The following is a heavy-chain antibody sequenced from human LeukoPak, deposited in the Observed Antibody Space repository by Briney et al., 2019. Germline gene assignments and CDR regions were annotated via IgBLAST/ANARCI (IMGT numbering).Heavy chain of an antibody. J-gene: IGHJ4*02. D-gene: IGHD2-15*01. CDR1: GFTFSSYS. Sequence: GGSLRLSCAASGFTFSSYSMNWVRQAPGKGLEWVSSISSSSSYIYYADSVKGRFTISRDNAKNSLYLQMNSLRAEDTAVYYCARDRLGYCSGGSCSYWGQGTLVTVSS. CDR3: ARDRLGYCSGGSCSY. CDR2: ISSSSSYI. V-gene: IGHV3-21*01.